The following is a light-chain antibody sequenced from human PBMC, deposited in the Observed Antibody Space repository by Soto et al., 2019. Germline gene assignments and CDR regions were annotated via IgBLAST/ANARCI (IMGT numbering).Light chain of an antibody. V-gene: IGLV1-44*01. J-gene: IGLJ1*01. CDR3: AAWDDSLNGYV. Sequence: QSVLTQRPSASGTPGQRVTISCSGSSSNIGSNTVNWYQQLPGTAPKLLIYSNNQRPSGVPDRFSGSKSGTSASLAISGLQSEDEAAYYCAAWDDSLNGYVFGTGTKVTVL. CDR2: SNN. CDR1: SSNIGSNT.